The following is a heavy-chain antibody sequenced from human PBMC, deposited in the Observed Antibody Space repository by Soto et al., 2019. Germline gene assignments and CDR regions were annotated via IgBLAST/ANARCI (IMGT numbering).Heavy chain of an antibody. J-gene: IGHJ4*02. D-gene: IGHD6-19*01. Sequence: QITLKESGPTLVKPTQTLTLTCTFSGFSLSTSGVGVGWIRHPPGKALEWLALIYWDDDKRYSPSLKSRLTITKDTSKNQVVLTMTNMDPVDTATYYCAHGRRLVWYFDYWGQGTLVTVSS. CDR1: GFSLSTSGVG. V-gene: IGHV2-5*02. CDR3: AHGRRLVWYFDY. CDR2: IYWDDDK.